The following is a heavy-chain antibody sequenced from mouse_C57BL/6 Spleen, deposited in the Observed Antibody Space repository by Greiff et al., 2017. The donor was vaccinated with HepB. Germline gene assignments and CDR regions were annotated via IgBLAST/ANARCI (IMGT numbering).Heavy chain of an antibody. CDR2: IRNKANGYTT. D-gene: IGHD2-5*01. CDR1: GFTFTDYY. J-gene: IGHJ2*01. Sequence: EVKLMESGGGLVQPGGSLSLSCAASGFTFTDYYMSWVRQPPGKALEWLGFIRNKANGYTTEYSASVKGRFTISRDNSQSILYLQMNALRAEDSATYDCARYPSNYSYYFDYWGQGTTLTVSS. CDR3: ARYPSNYSYYFDY. V-gene: IGHV7-3*01.